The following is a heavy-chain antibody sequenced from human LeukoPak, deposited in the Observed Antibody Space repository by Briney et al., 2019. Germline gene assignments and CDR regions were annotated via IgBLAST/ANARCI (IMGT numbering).Heavy chain of an antibody. J-gene: IGHJ4*02. D-gene: IGHD2/OR15-2a*01. Sequence: GGSLRLSCAVSGIAFSSYTMNWVRQAPGKGLEGVSQISSSGSFIYYADSVKGRFTISRDNAKNSLYLQMNSLRAEDTAVYYCARDLRGYCNSVSCWGQGTLVTVSS. CDR2: ISSSGSFI. V-gene: IGHV3-21*01. CDR3: ARDLRGYCNSVSC. CDR1: GIAFSSYT.